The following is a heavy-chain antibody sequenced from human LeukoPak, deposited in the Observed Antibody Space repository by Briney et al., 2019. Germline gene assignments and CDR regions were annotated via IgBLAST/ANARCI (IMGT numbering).Heavy chain of an antibody. Sequence: SETLTLTCTVSGRSISSYYWSWIRQSPGKGLEWIGYIYYSGSTNYNPSLNSRVTISVHTSKNQFSLKLSSVTAADTALYYCARGVEYSSSSGLGYWGQRTLVTVSS. CDR2: IYYSGST. CDR1: GRSISSYY. V-gene: IGHV4-59*13. D-gene: IGHD6-6*01. CDR3: ARGVEYSSSSGLGY. J-gene: IGHJ4*02.